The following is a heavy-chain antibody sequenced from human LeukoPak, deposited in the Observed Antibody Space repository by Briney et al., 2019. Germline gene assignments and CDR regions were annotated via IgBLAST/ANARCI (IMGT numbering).Heavy chain of an antibody. V-gene: IGHV3-21*01. Sequence: PGGSLRLSCAASGFTFGSYSMNWVRQAPGKGLEWVSSISSSSSYIYYADSVKGRFTISRDNAKNSLYLQMNSLRAEDTAVYYCARDSSSSSEWFDPWGQGTLVTVSS. CDR1: GFTFGSYS. CDR2: ISSSSSYI. D-gene: IGHD6-13*01. CDR3: ARDSSSSSEWFDP. J-gene: IGHJ5*02.